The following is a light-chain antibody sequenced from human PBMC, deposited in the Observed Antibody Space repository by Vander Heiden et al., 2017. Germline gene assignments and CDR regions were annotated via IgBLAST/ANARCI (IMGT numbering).Light chain of an antibody. J-gene: IGKJ3*01. CDR2: DAS. Sequence: DFQMTPSPSTLFASVGARATTTCRASQSISSWLAWYQQKPGKAPKLLIYDASSLESVVPSRFSGSGSGTEFTLTISRLQPDDFATYYWQQYNSYSTFGPGTKVDIK. CDR3: QQYNSYST. V-gene: IGKV1-5*01. CDR1: QSISSW.